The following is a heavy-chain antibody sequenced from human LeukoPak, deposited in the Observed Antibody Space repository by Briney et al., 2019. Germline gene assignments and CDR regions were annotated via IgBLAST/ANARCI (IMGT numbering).Heavy chain of an antibody. J-gene: IGHJ4*02. CDR3: ASFGRDRYFDWLPFDY. CDR2: IYYSGST. D-gene: IGHD3-9*01. CDR1: GVSISSYY. V-gene: IGHV4-59*01. Sequence: SETLSLTCTVSGVSISSYYWSWIRQPPGKGLEWIGYIYYSGSTNYNPSLKSRVTISVDTSKNQFSLKLSSVTAADTAVYYCASFGRDRYFDWLPFDYWGQGTLVTVSS.